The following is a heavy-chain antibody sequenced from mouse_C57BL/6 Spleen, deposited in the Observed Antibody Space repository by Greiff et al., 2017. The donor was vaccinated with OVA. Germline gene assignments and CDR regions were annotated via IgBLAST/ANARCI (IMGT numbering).Heavy chain of an antibody. D-gene: IGHD2-3*01. CDR2: IHPSDSDT. J-gene: IGHJ3*01. CDR1: GYTFTSYW. V-gene: IGHV1-74*01. Sequence: QVQLQQPGAELVKPGASVKVSCKASGYTFTSYWMHWVKQRPGQGLEWIGRIHPSDSDTNYNQKFKGKATLTVDQSSSTAYMQLSSLTSEDSAVYYCAMREGYYAWFAYWGQGTLVTVSA. CDR3: AMREGYYAWFAY.